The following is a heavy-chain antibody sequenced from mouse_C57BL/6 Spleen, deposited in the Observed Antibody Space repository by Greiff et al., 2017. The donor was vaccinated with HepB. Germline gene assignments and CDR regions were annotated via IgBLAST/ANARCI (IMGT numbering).Heavy chain of an antibody. CDR2: INPNYGTT. CDR1: GYSFTDYN. CDR3: AKGYDGHYYAMDY. D-gene: IGHD2-2*01. J-gene: IGHJ4*01. V-gene: IGHV1-39*01. Sequence: VQLKQSGPELVKPGASVKISCKASGYSFTDYNMNWVKQSNGKSLEWIRVINPNYGTTSYNQKFKGKATLTVDQSSSTAYMQLNSLTSEDSAVYDCAKGYDGHYYAMDYWGQGTSVTVSS.